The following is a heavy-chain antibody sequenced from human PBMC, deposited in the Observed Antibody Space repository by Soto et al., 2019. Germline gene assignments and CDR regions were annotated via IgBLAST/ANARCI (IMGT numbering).Heavy chain of an antibody. CDR2: ISVYNVNT. V-gene: IGHV1-18*01. Sequence: APVKVYCKASGYTFNRYGKNWVRQAPGEGHERIGWISVYNVNTNYAQKLQGIVTMTTDTSTSTAYMELRSLRSDDTAVYYCARDGLDDYDFCSCYYSSLFYYYGMDVWGQGTTVTVSS. CDR3: ARDGLDDYDFCSCYYSSLFYYYGMDV. D-gene: IGHD3-3*01. J-gene: IGHJ6*02. CDR1: GYTFNRYG.